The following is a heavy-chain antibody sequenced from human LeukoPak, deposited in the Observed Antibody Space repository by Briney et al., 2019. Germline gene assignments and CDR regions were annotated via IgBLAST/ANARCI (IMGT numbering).Heavy chain of an antibody. V-gene: IGHV4-59*01. CDR2: IYYSGST. CDR3: ARDVTSGSYPSYFDY. D-gene: IGHD1-26*01. Sequence: SETLSLTCAVYGVSFSGYYWSWIRQPPGKGLEWIGYIYYSGSTNYNPSLKSRVTISVDTSKNQFSLKLSSVTAADTAVYYCARDVTSGSYPSYFDYWGQGTLVTVSS. J-gene: IGHJ4*02. CDR1: GVSFSGYY.